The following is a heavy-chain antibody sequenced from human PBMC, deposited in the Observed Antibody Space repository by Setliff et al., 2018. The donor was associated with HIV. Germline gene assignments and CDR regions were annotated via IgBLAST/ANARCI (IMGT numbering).Heavy chain of an antibody. CDR3: TTDMLWTGGDY. Sequence: SVKVSCKASGGTVSSYAINWVRQAPGQGLEWMGGIIPIFGPANYAQKFQDRVTITTDESTSTAYMELSSLKSEDTAVYYCTTDMLWTGGDYWGQGTLVTVSS. CDR2: IIPIFGPA. V-gene: IGHV1-69*05. D-gene: IGHD7-27*01. CDR1: GGTVSSYA. J-gene: IGHJ4*02.